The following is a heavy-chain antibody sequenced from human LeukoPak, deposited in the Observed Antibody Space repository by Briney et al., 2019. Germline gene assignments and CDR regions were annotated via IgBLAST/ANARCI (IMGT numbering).Heavy chain of an antibody. V-gene: IGHV3-30*04. D-gene: IGHD1-26*01. J-gene: IGHJ4*02. Sequence: GGSLRLSCAASGFTFSSYAMNWVRQAPGKGLEWVAVISYDGSNKYYADSVKGRFTISRDNSKNTVYMQMNSLRAEDPAVYYCARQLVVVGATKGFDYWGQGTLVPVSS. CDR3: ARQLVVVGATKGFDY. CDR1: GFTFSSYA. CDR2: ISYDGSNK.